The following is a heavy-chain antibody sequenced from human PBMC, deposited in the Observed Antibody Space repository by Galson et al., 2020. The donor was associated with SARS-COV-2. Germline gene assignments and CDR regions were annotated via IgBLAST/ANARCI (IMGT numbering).Heavy chain of an antibody. CDR1: GGSFSGYY. V-gene: IGHV4-34*01. CDR3: ARTSSTGTREYYFGY. D-gene: IGHD4-17*01. Sequence: SETLSLTCAVYGGSFSGYYWSWIRQPPGKGLEWIGEINHSGSTNYNPSLKSRVTTSIDTSKNQFSLKLTSVTTADTAVYFCARTSSTGTREYYFGYWGRGTLVSVSS. J-gene: IGHJ4*01. CDR2: INHSGST.